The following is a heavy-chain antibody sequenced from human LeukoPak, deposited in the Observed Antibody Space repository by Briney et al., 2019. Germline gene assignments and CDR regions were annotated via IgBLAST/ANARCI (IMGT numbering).Heavy chain of an antibody. CDR3: AKVEWELLLFDY. D-gene: IGHD1-26*01. J-gene: IGHJ4*02. CDR2: ISGSGGST. CDR1: GFTFSSYA. V-gene: IGHV3-23*01. Sequence: GGSPRLSCAASGFTFSSYAMSWVRQAPGKGLEWVSAISGSGGSTYYADSVKGRFTISRDNSKNTLYLQMNSLRAEDTAVYYCAKVEWELLLFDYWGQGTLVTVSS.